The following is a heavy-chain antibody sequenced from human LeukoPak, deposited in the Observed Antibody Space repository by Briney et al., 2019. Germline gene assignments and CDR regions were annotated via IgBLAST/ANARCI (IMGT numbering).Heavy chain of an antibody. J-gene: IGHJ3*02. D-gene: IGHD3-22*01. CDR2: IYTSGST. V-gene: IGHV4-4*07. CDR3: ARDRNYDHAFDI. CDR1: GGSISTYY. Sequence: PSETLSLTCTVSGGSISTYYWCWIRQPAGKGLEWIGRIYTSGSTNYNPSLKSRVTMSVDTSKNQFSLKLSSVTAADTAIYFCARDRNYDHAFDIWGQGTMVTVSS.